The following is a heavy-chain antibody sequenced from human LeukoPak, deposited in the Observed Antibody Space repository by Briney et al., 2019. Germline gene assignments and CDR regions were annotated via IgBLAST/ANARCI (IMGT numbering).Heavy chain of an antibody. CDR1: GYIFSDYY. D-gene: IGHD1-26*01. J-gene: IGHJ4*02. V-gene: IGHV1-2*02. CDR2: INPKSGGT. Sequence: ASVKVSCKASGYIFSDYYINWVRQVPGQGLEWMGWINPKSGGTKYSQNFQGRVTMTRDTSISTVYMELSRLTSADTAVYYCARRHLRMGSYDYWGQGPWSSSPQ. CDR3: ARRHLRMGSYDY.